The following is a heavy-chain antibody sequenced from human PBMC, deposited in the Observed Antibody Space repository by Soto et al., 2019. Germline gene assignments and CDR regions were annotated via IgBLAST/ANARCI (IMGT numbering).Heavy chain of an antibody. V-gene: IGHV1-69*13. Sequence: SVKVSCQASGGTFSSYAISWVRQAPGQGLEWMGGIIPIFGTANYAQKFQGRVTITADESTSTAYMELSSLRSEDTAVYYCARGLPRGYSGYDSNYYYYYGMDVWGQGTTVTVSS. CDR2: IIPIFGTA. CDR1: GGTFSSYA. D-gene: IGHD5-12*01. CDR3: ARGLPRGYSGYDSNYYYYYGMDV. J-gene: IGHJ6*02.